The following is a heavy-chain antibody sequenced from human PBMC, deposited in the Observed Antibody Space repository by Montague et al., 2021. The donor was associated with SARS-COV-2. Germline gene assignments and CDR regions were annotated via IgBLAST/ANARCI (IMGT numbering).Heavy chain of an antibody. V-gene: IGHV4-34*01. Sequence: SETLSLTCAVYGGSFGRYYWNWIRQPPRQGPECIGEINYSGSTNYNPSLKSRVTMSVDTSKYQFSLKLSSLTAADTAVYYCARGARQGYGFRLGSFDSWGQGTLVTVSS. CDR3: ARGARQGYGFRLGSFDS. CDR1: GGSFGRYY. J-gene: IGHJ4*02. CDR2: INYSGST. D-gene: IGHD3-10*01.